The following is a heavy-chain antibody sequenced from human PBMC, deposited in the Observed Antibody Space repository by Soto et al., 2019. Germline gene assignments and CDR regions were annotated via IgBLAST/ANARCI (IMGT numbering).Heavy chain of an antibody. CDR2: IYPGDSDT. J-gene: IGHJ4*02. CDR3: ARLPVIYYDSSGYYDRYYFDY. CDR1: GYSFTSYW. V-gene: IGHV5-51*01. Sequence: PGESLKISCKGSGYSFTSYWIGWVRQMPGKGLECMGIIYPGDSDTRYSPSFQGQVTISADKSISTAYLQWSSLKASDTAMYYCARLPVIYYDSSGYYDRYYFDYWGQGTLVTVSS. D-gene: IGHD3-22*01.